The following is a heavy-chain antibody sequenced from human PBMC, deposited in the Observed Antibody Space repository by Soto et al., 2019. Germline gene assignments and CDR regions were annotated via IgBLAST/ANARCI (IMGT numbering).Heavy chain of an antibody. CDR2: IIPIFGTA. CDR1: GGTFSSYA. D-gene: IGHD3-22*01. Sequence: QVQLVQSGAEVKKPGSSVKVSCKASGGTFSSYAISWVRQAPGQGLEWMGEIIPIFGTANYAQKFQGRVTITADESTSTAYMELSSLRSEDTAVYYCARDRGPSSGYYPYWFDPWGQGTLVIVSP. CDR3: ARDRGPSSGYYPYWFDP. J-gene: IGHJ5*02. V-gene: IGHV1-69*12.